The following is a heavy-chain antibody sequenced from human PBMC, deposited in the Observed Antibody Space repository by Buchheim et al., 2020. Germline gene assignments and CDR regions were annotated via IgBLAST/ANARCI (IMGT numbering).Heavy chain of an antibody. D-gene: IGHD3-3*01. V-gene: IGHV3-30*03. Sequence: QEQLVESGGGVVQPGRSLRLSCAASGFTFSSYDMHWVRQAPGKGLEWVAVISFDGSNQYYVDSVKGRFTISRDNSENSLYLQMNSLRREDTAMYYCARARGLRFLEWLYYGMDVWGQGTT. CDR3: ARARGLRFLEWLYYGMDV. CDR1: GFTFSSYD. CDR2: ISFDGSNQ. J-gene: IGHJ6*02.